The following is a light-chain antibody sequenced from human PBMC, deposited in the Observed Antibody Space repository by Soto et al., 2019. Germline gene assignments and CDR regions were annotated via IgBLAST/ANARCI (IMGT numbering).Light chain of an antibody. Sequence: DIEMTQSPSSLSASVGDRVTITCRASQGIRNHLGWFRQKPGKAPKRLIYSASSLDGGVPSTFSCTGSGTEFTLAISSLQPEDFATYYCLQHGNYPYTFGQGTKLEIK. V-gene: IGKV1-17*01. J-gene: IGKJ2*01. CDR1: QGIRNH. CDR2: SAS. CDR3: LQHGNYPYT.